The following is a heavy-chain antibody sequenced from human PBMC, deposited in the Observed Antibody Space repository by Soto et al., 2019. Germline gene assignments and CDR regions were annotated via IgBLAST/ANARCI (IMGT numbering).Heavy chain of an antibody. CDR3: TRDAISMVRETDNWFDP. Sequence: PGGSLRLSCAASGFTFNNYAMSWARQAPGKGLEWVSAISGNGISTYYADSVRGRFTISRDNSENTLFLQMNRLRADDTAVYYCTRDAISMVRETDNWFDPWGQGTLVTVSS. J-gene: IGHJ5*02. D-gene: IGHD3-10*01. CDR2: ISGNGIST. CDR1: GFTFNNYA. V-gene: IGHV3-23*01.